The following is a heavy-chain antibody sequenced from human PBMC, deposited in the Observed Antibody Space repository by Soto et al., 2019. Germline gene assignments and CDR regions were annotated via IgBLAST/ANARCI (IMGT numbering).Heavy chain of an antibody. CDR3: VSAGTKTLRDWFDP. J-gene: IGHJ5*02. V-gene: IGHV4-4*07. CDR1: GASISGFY. D-gene: IGHD1-1*01. CDR2: IYATGTT. Sequence: QVQLQESGPGLVKPSETLSLTCTVSGASISGFYWSWIRKSAGKGLEWIGRIYATGTTAYNPSLKSRFMMSVDIFKKQFSLKFSYLSAAGTAVYYCVSAGTKTLRDWFDPWGQGISVTVSS.